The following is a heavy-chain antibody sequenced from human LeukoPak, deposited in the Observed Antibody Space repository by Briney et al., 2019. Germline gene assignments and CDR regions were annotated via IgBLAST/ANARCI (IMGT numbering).Heavy chain of an antibody. D-gene: IGHD5-18*01. Sequence: SETLSLTCTVSGGSISSSGYSWDWIRQPPGKGLEWIGSISFSGSTYYNPSLKNRVTISVDTPKNHFSLKLNSVTAADTAVYYCARRGYSYGYCFDPWGQGTLVTVSS. CDR2: ISFSGST. CDR3: ARRGYSYGYCFDP. J-gene: IGHJ5*02. V-gene: IGHV4-39*02. CDR1: GGSISSSGYS.